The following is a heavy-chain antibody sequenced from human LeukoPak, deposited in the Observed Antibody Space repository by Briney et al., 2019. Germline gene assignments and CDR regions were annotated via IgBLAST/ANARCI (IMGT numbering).Heavy chain of an antibody. CDR2: ISGSGGST. D-gene: IGHD2-2*01. CDR3: ARTYCSGTSCLVDY. V-gene: IGHV3-23*01. CDR1: GFTFSSYA. J-gene: IGHJ4*02. Sequence: PGGSLRLSCAASGFTFSSYAMSWVRQAPGKGLEWVSAISGSGGSTYYADSVKGRFTISRDNSKNTLYLQMGSLRAEDMAVYYCARTYCSGTSCLVDYWGQGTLVTVSS.